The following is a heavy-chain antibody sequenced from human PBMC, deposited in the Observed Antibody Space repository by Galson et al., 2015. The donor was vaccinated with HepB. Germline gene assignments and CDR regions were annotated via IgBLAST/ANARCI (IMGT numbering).Heavy chain of an antibody. CDR2: ISSSSSYT. V-gene: IGHV3-11*06. CDR1: GFTFSDYY. Sequence: SLRLSCAASGFTFSDYYMSWIRQAPGKGLEWVSYISSSSSYTNYADSVKGRFTISRDNAKNSLYLQMNSLRAEDTAVYYCARDNRGGRYSSGWFFDYWGQGTLVTVSS. J-gene: IGHJ4*02. D-gene: IGHD6-19*01. CDR3: ARDNRGGRYSSGWFFDY.